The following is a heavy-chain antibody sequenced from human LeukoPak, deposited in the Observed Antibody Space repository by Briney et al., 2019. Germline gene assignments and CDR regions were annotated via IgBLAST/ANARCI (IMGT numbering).Heavy chain of an antibody. CDR1: GFTFSSYS. V-gene: IGHV3-21*01. J-gene: IGHJ4*02. CDR3: ARDGGGDYVWGSYRRDFDY. D-gene: IGHD3-16*02. CDR2: ISSSSSYI. Sequence: GGSLRLSCAASGFTFSSYSMNWVRQAPGKGLEWVSSISSSSSYIYYADSVKGRFTISRGNAKNSLYLQMNSLRAEDTAVYYCARDGGGDYVWGSYRRDFDYWGQGTLVTVSS.